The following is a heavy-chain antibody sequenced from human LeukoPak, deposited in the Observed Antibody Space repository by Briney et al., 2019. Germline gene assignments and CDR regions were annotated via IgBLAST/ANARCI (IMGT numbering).Heavy chain of an antibody. CDR1: GFTFSSYW. V-gene: IGHV3-74*01. Sequence: PGGSLRLSCAASGFTFSSYWMHWVRHAPGKGLVWVSRINSDGSSTSYADSVKGRFTISRDNAKNTLYLQMNSLRAEDTAVYYCARVNYYYYYMDVWGKGTTVTVSS. CDR3: ARVNYYYYYMDV. J-gene: IGHJ6*03. CDR2: INSDGSST.